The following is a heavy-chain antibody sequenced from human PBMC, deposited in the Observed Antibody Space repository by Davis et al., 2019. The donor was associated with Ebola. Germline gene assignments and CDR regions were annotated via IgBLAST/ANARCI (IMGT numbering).Heavy chain of an antibody. Sequence: SVKVSCKASGGTFSSYAISWVRQAPGQGLEWMGGIIPIFGTANYAQKFQGRVTITADESTSTAYMELSSLRSEDTAVYYCARDRMADIVVVPAAIGRWFDPWGQGTLVTVSS. CDR3: ARDRMADIVVVPAAIGRWFDP. CDR2: IIPIFGTA. CDR1: GGTFSSYA. D-gene: IGHD2-2*01. V-gene: IGHV1-69*13. J-gene: IGHJ5*02.